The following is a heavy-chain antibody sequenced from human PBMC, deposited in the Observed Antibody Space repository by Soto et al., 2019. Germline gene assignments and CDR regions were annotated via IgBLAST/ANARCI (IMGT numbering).Heavy chain of an antibody. V-gene: IGHV3-74*01. J-gene: IGHJ6*02. Sequence: PGGSLRLSCAASGFTFSSYWMHWVRQAPGKGLVWVSRINSDGSGTTYADSVKGRFTFSRDNAKNTLYLQMNSLRAEDTAVYCCARSNTNYYYGLDVWGQGTTVTVSS. D-gene: IGHD3-3*01. CDR2: INSDGSGT. CDR3: ARSNTNYYYGLDV. CDR1: GFTFSSYW.